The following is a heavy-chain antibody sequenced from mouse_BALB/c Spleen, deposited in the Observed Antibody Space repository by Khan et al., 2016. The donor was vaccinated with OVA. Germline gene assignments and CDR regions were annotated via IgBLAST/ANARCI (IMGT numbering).Heavy chain of an antibody. CDR2: INPSNGYT. CDR1: GYTFTSYM. D-gene: IGHD2-14*01. J-gene: IGHJ3*01. Sequence: QVQLKQSGAELARPGASVKMSCKASGYTFTSYMIHWITLRPGQGLEWIGYINPSNGYTNYNQTFKDKATLTADKSSTTAYMQLSSLTSDDSALYNCVRAEDCYRNDDWIAYWGQGTLVTDSA. CDR3: VRAEDCYRNDDWIAY. V-gene: IGHV1-4*01.